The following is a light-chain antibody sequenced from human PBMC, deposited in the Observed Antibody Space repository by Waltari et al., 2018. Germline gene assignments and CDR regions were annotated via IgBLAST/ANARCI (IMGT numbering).Light chain of an antibody. CDR3: QHYNNYSPWT. V-gene: IGKV1-5*03. CDR1: QNINSW. Sequence: DIQMTQSPSTLSASVGDRVTITCRASQNINSWLAWYQQKPGKAPKLLIYKASSLDSGVPSRFSGSGSGTEFTLTITSLQPDDFATYFCQHYNNYSPWTFGQGTKVEVK. CDR2: KAS. J-gene: IGKJ1*01.